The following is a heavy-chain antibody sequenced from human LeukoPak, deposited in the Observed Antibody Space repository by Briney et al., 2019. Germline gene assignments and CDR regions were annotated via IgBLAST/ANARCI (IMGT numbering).Heavy chain of an antibody. CDR2: ISANNGNT. J-gene: IGHJ3*02. D-gene: IGHD3-3*01. V-gene: IGHV1-18*04. Sequence: ASVKVSCKASGYTFTSYGISWVRQAPGQGLEWMGWISANNGNTNYAQKLQGRVTMTTDTSTSTAYMELRSLRSGDTAVYYCATLRITIFGVVTDDAFDIWGQGTMVTVSS. CDR1: GYTFTSYG. CDR3: ATLRITIFGVVTDDAFDI.